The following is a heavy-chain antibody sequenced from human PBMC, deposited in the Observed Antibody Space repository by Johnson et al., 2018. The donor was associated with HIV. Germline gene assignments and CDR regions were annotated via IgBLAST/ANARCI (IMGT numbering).Heavy chain of an antibody. CDR3: AKHGYGGNVFDAFDI. CDR1: GFTFSSYA. D-gene: IGHD4-23*01. V-gene: IGHV3-30*04. Sequence: QVQLVESGGGLVQPGGSLRLSCAASGFTFSSYAMHWVRQAPGKGLEWVAVISFDGSNKYQADSVKGRFTISRDNSKNTLYLQMNSLRAEDTAVYYCAKHGYGGNVFDAFDIWGQGTMVTVSS. CDR2: ISFDGSNK. J-gene: IGHJ3*02.